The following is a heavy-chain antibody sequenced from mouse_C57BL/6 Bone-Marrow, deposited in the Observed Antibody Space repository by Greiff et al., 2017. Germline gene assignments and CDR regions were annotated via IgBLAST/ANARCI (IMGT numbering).Heavy chain of an antibody. Sequence: VQLQQSGPVLVKPGASVKMSCKASGYTFTDYYMNWVKQSHGKSLEWIGVINPYNGGTSYNQKFKGKATLTVDKSSSTAYMELNSLTSEDSAVYYCLLLRSLFAYWGQGTLVTVSA. J-gene: IGHJ3*01. D-gene: IGHD1-1*01. CDR3: LLLRSLFAY. CDR2: INPYNGGT. V-gene: IGHV1-19*01. CDR1: GYTFTDYY.